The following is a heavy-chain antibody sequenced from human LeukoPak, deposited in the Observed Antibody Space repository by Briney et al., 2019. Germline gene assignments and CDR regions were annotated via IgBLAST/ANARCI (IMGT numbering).Heavy chain of an antibody. V-gene: IGHV5-51*01. D-gene: IGHD3-10*01. Sequence: GESLKISCKGSGYSFTSYWIGWVRQMPGKGLECMGIIYPGDSDTRYSPSFQGQVTISADKSISTAYLQWISLKASDTAMYYYARHLGYGSGTYYIDYWGQGTLVTVSS. CDR3: ARHLGYGSGTYYIDY. J-gene: IGHJ4*02. CDR2: IYPGDSDT. CDR1: GYSFTSYW.